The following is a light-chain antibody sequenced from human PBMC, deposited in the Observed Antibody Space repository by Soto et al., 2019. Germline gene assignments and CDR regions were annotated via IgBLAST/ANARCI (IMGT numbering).Light chain of an antibody. J-gene: IGKJ1*01. CDR2: MAS. V-gene: IGKV1-5*03. CDR1: ENIDTR. CDR3: QQYSSYPWT. Sequence: DIQMTQSPSTLSASVGDRVTITCRASENIDTRLAWYQQRPRKAPNLLIYMASSLESGVPSRFSGSGSGTEFTLTISSLQPDDFATYYCQQYSSYPWTFGQGTKVDIK.